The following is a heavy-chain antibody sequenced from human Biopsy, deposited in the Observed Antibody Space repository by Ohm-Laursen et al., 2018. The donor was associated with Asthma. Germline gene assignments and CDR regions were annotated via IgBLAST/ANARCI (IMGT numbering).Heavy chain of an antibody. J-gene: IGHJ4*02. Sequence: PSETLSLTCTVSGGSVSTGSYYWSWIRQPPGKGLEWLGYIYYTGSDNYNPSLKSRVTISVDTSKNQFSLRLNSVTAADTAVYFCARRGGVRRYFDYWGQGTLVTVSS. CDR2: IYYTGSD. CDR3: ARRGGVRRYFDY. D-gene: IGHD3-16*01. CDR1: GGSVSTGSYY. V-gene: IGHV4-61*01.